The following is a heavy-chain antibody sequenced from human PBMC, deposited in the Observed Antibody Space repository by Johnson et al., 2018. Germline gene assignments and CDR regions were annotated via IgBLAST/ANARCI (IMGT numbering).Heavy chain of an antibody. V-gene: IGHV1-8*01. J-gene: IGHJ6*02. D-gene: IGHD6-13*01. CDR3: ARVAAAGTDGMDV. CDR2: RNPNSGNT. CDR1: GYTFTSYD. Sequence: QVQLVQSGAEVKKPGASVKVSCKASGYTFTSYDINWVRQATGHGLEWMGWRNPNSGNTGYVQKFQGRVTMTRSTSIGTAYMELNSLRSEGTAVYYCARVAAAGTDGMDVWGQGTTVTVSS.